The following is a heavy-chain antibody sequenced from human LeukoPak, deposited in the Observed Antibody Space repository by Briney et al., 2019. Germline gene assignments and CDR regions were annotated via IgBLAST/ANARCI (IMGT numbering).Heavy chain of an antibody. Sequence: SETLSLNCTVSGGSISSYYWSWIRQPPGKGLEWIGYIYYSGSTNYTPSLKSRVTISVDTSKNQFSLKLSSVTAADTAVYYCARDPHYYGSGFYYYGMDVWGQGTTVTVSS. CDR3: ARDPHYYGSGFYYYGMDV. CDR1: GGSISSYY. V-gene: IGHV4-59*01. J-gene: IGHJ6*02. CDR2: IYYSGST. D-gene: IGHD3-10*01.